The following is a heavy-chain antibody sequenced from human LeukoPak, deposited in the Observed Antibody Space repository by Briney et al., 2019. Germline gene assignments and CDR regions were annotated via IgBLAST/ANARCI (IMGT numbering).Heavy chain of an antibody. Sequence: PSETLSHTCVVSGGSFSGYYWSWVRQPPGKGVEWIGEINHSGSTNYNPSLKSGVTISVDTSNTQFSLKLSSVTAADTAVYYCARVVLWPNSFDIWGQGTMVIVSS. D-gene: IGHD2-2*01. CDR1: GGSFSGYY. J-gene: IGHJ3*02. CDR3: ARVVLWPNSFDI. CDR2: INHSGST. V-gene: IGHV4-34*01.